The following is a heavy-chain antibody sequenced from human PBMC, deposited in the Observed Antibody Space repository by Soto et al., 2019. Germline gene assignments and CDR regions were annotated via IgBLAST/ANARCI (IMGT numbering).Heavy chain of an antibody. D-gene: IGHD2-15*01. J-gene: IGHJ6*02. CDR3: ARKDSCRPSGERLDV. CDR2: IDQSGGT. CDR1: GDSLRGQS. Sequence: SETLSLTCAVVGDSLRGQSWNWIRQSPGKGLEWIGEIDQSGGTNYNPSLKSRAIISDDTSKNQFSLTLTSVTAADTAVYYCARKDSCRPSGERLDVSAQSRTVPVSS. V-gene: IGHV4-34*01.